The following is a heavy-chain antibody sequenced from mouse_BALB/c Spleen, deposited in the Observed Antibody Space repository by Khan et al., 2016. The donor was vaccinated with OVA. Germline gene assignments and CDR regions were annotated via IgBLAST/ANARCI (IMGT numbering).Heavy chain of an antibody. J-gene: IGHJ2*01. CDR2: ILPGSGST. CDR1: GYTFSSYW. V-gene: IGHV1-9*01. Sequence: QVQLQQSGAEVMKPGASVKISCKATGYTFSSYWIEWVKQRPGHGLEWIGEILPGSGSTNYNEKFKGKATFTADTSSNTAYMQLSSLTSEDSAVNYCARSTYYFDYWGQGTTLTVSS. CDR3: ARSTYYFDY.